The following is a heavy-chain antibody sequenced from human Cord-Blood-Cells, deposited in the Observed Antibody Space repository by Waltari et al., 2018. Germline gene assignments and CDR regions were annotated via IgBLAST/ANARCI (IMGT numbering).Heavy chain of an antibody. CDR1: GGSISSYY. Sequence: QVQLQESGPGLVKPSETLSLTCTVSGGSISSYYWSWIRQPPGKGLEWIGYIYYSGSTSYNPSLKRRVTISVDTSKNQFSLKLSSVTAADTAVYYCARVAAGRPGYYYMDVWGKGTTVTVSS. V-gene: IGHV4-59*01. D-gene: IGHD6-19*01. CDR2: IYYSGST. J-gene: IGHJ6*03. CDR3: ARVAAGRPGYYYMDV.